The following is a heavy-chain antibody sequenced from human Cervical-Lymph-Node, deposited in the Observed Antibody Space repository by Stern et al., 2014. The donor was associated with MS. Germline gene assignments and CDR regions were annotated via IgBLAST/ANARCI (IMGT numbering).Heavy chain of an antibody. Sequence: MQLVESGAEVTKPGSSVKVSCKASVGTFSTFPSSWVRQAPGQGLEWMGGIFPVSRTPTYAQEFRCRVTITADVSTSTVYMELSSLRSDDTAVYYCALSSETSDRWYSLGYDLWGQGTLVTVSS. J-gene: IGHJ5*02. D-gene: IGHD6-13*01. CDR2: IFPVSRTP. CDR1: VGTFSTFP. V-gene: IGHV1-69*01. CDR3: ALSSETSDRWYSLGYDL.